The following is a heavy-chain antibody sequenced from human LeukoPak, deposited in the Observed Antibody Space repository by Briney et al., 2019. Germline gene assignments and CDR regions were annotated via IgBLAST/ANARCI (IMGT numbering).Heavy chain of an antibody. Sequence: SLRLSCAASGFTFDDYAMHWVRQAPGKGLEWVSGISWNSGSIGYADSVKGRFTISRDNAKNSQYLQMNSLRAEDTAVYYCARGATDIAVARVYYYYGMDVWGQGTTVTVSS. CDR1: GFTFDDYA. D-gene: IGHD6-19*01. V-gene: IGHV3-9*01. J-gene: IGHJ6*02. CDR2: ISWNSGSI. CDR3: ARGATDIAVARVYYYYGMDV.